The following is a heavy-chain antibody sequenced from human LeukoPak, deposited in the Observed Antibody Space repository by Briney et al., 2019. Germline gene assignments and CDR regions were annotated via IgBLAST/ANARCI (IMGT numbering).Heavy chain of an antibody. CDR3: ARARIAAAGNAFDY. Sequence: ASVKVSCKASGYTSTSYGISWVRQAPGQGLEWMGWISAYNGNTNYAQKLQGRVTMTTDTSTSTAYMELRSLRSDDTAVYYCARARIAAAGNAFDYWGQGTLVTVSS. J-gene: IGHJ4*02. CDR1: GYTSTSYG. CDR2: ISAYNGNT. D-gene: IGHD6-13*01. V-gene: IGHV1-18*01.